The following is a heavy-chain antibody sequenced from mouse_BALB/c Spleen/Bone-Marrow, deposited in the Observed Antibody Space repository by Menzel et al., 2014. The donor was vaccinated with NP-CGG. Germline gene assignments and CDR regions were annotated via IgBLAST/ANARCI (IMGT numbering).Heavy chain of an antibody. CDR3: ARQGIYYGYDPFAY. V-gene: IGHV5-12*02. D-gene: IGHD2-2*01. J-gene: IGHJ3*01. CDR2: ISNGGGST. CDR1: GFTFSDYY. Sequence: DVHLVESGGGLVQPGGSLKLSCATSGFTFSDYYMYWVRQTPEKRLEWVAYISNGGGSTYYPDTVKGRFTISRDNAKNTLYLQMGRLKSEDTAMYYCARQGIYYGYDPFAYWGQGTLVTVS.